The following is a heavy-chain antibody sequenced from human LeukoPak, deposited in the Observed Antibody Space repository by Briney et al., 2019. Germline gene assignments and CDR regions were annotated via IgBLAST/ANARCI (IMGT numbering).Heavy chain of an antibody. V-gene: IGHV4-34*01. Sequence: TSETLSLTCAVYGGSFSGYYWSWIRQPPAKGLEWLGEVNHGGGANYNPSLKSRVTMSVDTSKNHFSLELSSVTAADTAIYYCARANAVTTVLFDLWGRGTLVTVSS. CDR3: ARANAVTTVLFDL. D-gene: IGHD4-17*01. J-gene: IGHJ2*01. CDR1: GGSFSGYY. CDR2: VNHGGGA.